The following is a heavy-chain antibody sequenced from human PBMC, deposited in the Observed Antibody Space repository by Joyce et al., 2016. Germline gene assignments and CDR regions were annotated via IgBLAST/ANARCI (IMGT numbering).Heavy chain of an antibody. CDR3: ARGFDTLDI. V-gene: IGHV1-18*01. Sequence: QVQLVQSGAELKKPGASVKVSCKTSGYSFTSYGISWVRQAHGQGLEWMGWLRDGNGNTNHLQKFQGRLTVTTDTSTTTAQMELRSLSSDDTAVYYCARGFDTLDIWGQGTMVTVSS. CDR1: GYSFTSYG. J-gene: IGHJ3*02. CDR2: LRDGNGNT.